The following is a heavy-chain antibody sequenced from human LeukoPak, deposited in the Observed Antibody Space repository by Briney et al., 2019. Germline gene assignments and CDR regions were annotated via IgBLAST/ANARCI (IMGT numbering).Heavy chain of an antibody. CDR3: ARIMYSGSSSFDY. Sequence: PSETLSLTCTVSGYSITSGYYWGWIRQPPGKGLEWIGSIYHSGSTYYTPSLKSRVTISVDTSKNQFSLKLSSVTAADTAVYYCARIMYSGSSSFDYWGQGTLVTVSS. D-gene: IGHD1-26*01. CDR1: GYSITSGYY. V-gene: IGHV4-38-2*02. CDR2: IYHSGST. J-gene: IGHJ4*02.